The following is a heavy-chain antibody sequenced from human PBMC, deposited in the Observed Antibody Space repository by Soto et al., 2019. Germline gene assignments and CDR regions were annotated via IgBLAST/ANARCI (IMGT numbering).Heavy chain of an antibody. CDR2: IYWNDDK. Sequence: SDPTLVNPTQTLTLTFTFSGLSLTTIVVCVGWIRQPPGTALEWLALIYWNDDKRYSPSLKGRLTITKDTSKNQVDLAMTTMDPVDTATYYCAHHTITPATNWFDPWGLGTLVTVSS. CDR3: AHHTITPATNWFDP. J-gene: IGHJ5*02. CDR1: GLSLTTIVVC. V-gene: IGHV2-5*01. D-gene: IGHD1-20*01.